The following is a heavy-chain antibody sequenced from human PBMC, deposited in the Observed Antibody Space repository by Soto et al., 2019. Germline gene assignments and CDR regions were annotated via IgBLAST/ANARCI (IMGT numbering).Heavy chain of an antibody. CDR2: NSGYNGNT. D-gene: IGHD3-10*01. CDR1: GYTFTSYG. CDR3: ARAGKYYYGSGSPYYYGMDV. V-gene: IGHV1-18*04. J-gene: IGHJ6*02. Sequence: QVQLVQSGAEVKKPGASVKVSCKASGYTFTSYGVSWVRQAPGQGLEWMGWNSGYNGNTNYAQKLQGRVTMTTDTSTSTAYMELRSLRSDDTAVYYCARAGKYYYGSGSPYYYGMDVWGQGITVTVSS.